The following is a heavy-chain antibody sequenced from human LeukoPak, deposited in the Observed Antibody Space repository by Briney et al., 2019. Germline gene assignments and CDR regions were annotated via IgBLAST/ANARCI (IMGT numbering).Heavy chain of an antibody. J-gene: IGHJ3*02. CDR3: AKLSSSFKIDAFDI. D-gene: IGHD6-13*01. V-gene: IGHV3-30*18. CDR1: GFTFSSYG. CDR2: ISYDGSNK. Sequence: PGGSLRLSCAASGFTFSSYGMHWVRQAPGKGLEWVAVISYDGSNKYYADSVKGRFTISRDNSKNTLYLQMNSLRAEDTAVYYCAKLSSSFKIDAFDIWGQGTMVTVSS.